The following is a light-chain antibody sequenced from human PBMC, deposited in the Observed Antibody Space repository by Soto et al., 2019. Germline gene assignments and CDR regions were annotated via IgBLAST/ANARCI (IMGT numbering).Light chain of an antibody. CDR3: SSFAAGTTPYV. J-gene: IGLJ1*01. CDR2: DVS. Sequence: QSALTQPASVSGSPGQSITISCTGTSSDFGAFYHVSWYQQHPGKAPKLIISDVSYRPSGVSNRFSGSKSDNTASLTISGLQAEDEADYYCSSFAAGTTPYVFGGGTKVTVL. V-gene: IGLV2-14*01. CDR1: SSDFGAFYH.